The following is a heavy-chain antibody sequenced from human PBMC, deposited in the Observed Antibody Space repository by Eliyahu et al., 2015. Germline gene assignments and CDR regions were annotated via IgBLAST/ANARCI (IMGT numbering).Heavy chain of an antibody. V-gene: IGHV3-21*01. J-gene: IGHJ4*02. CDR1: GFTFSSXS. CDR2: ISSSSSYI. D-gene: IGHD5-18*01. CDR3: ARGGQTGYSYGSLTY. Sequence: SCAASGFTFSSXSMNWVRQXPGKGLEXVSSISSSSSYIYYADSVKGRFTISRDNAKNSLYLQMNSLRAEDTAVYYCARGGQTGYSYGSLTYWGQGTLVTVSS.